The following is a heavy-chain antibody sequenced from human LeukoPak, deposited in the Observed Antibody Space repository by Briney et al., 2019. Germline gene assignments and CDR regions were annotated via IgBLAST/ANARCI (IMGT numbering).Heavy chain of an antibody. CDR2: IYYTGST. D-gene: IGHD6-19*01. CDR1: GGSISSYY. CDR3: ARDSSGWYYFDS. V-gene: IGHV4-59*01. J-gene: IGHJ4*02. Sequence: SETLSLTCTVSGGSISSYYWSWIRQPPGKGLEWIGYIYYTGSTNYNPSLRSRVTISVDTSKNQFSLKLSSVTAADTAVYYCARDSSGWYYFDSWGQGTLSPSPQ.